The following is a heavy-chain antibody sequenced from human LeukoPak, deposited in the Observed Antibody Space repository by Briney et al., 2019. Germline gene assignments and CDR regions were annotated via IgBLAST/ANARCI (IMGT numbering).Heavy chain of an antibody. CDR3: ARAARFYQSTGAHAFDI. J-gene: IGHJ3*02. CDR1: GFTFSGYD. CDR2: IGLSGDS. D-gene: IGHD2-8*02. V-gene: IGHV3-13*01. Sequence: TGGSLRLSCAASGFTFSGYDMHWVRHTTERGLEWVSGIGLSGDSYYPESVKGRFTISRENAKNFLFLQMNSLRVGDTAIYYCARAARFYQSTGAHAFDIWGQGTLVAVSS.